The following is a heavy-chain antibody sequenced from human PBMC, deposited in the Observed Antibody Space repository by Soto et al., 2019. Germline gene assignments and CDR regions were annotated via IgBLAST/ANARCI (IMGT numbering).Heavy chain of an antibody. CDR3: ARAYSGRLPSRANYSYAMDV. J-gene: IGHJ6*02. D-gene: IGHD2-15*01. V-gene: IGHV3-13*05. Sequence: PVGSLRLSCASSAFTLSAYDMHWVRQANGKGLEWVSALGAADDPYYLGSVKGRFTISRENAKNSLYLQMNNLRAGDTAVYYCARAYSGRLPSRANYSYAMDVWGQGTTVTVSS. CDR1: AFTLSAYD. CDR2: LGAADDP.